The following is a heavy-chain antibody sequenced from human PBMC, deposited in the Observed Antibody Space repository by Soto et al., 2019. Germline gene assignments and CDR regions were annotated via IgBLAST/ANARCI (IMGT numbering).Heavy chain of an antibody. Sequence: GGSLRLSCAASGFTFSSYAMSWVRQAPGKGLEWVSAISGSGGSTYYADSVKGRFTISRDNSKNTLYLQMNSLRAEDTAVYYCAKDLGFIAAAGEDAFDIWGQGTMVTVSS. D-gene: IGHD6-13*01. J-gene: IGHJ3*02. V-gene: IGHV3-23*01. CDR1: GFTFSSYA. CDR2: ISGSGGST. CDR3: AKDLGFIAAAGEDAFDI.